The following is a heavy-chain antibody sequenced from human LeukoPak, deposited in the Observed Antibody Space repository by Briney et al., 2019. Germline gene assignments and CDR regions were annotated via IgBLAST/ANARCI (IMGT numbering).Heavy chain of an antibody. CDR1: GYTFTGYY. CDR2: INPNSGGT. D-gene: IGHD3-10*01. Sequence: ASVKVSCKASGYTFTGYYMHWVRQAPGQGLEWMGWINPNSGGTNYAQKFQGRVTMTRDTSISTAYMELSRLRSDDTAVYYCATSNYYGSGSYPSTVYYYMDVWGKGTTVTISS. V-gene: IGHV1-2*02. J-gene: IGHJ6*03. CDR3: ATSNYYGSGSYPSTVYYYMDV.